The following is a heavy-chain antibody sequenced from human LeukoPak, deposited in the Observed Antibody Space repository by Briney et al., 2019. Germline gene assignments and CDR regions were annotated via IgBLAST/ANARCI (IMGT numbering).Heavy chain of an antibody. D-gene: IGHD3-22*01. CDR2: IWYDGSNK. CDR3: ARDIGYYYDSSGPADY. Sequence: GGSLRLSCAASGFTFSSYGMHWVRQAPGKGLEGVAVIWYDGSNKYYADSVKGRFTISRDNSKNTLYLQMNSLRAEDTAVHYCARDIGYYYDSSGPADYWGQGTLVTVSS. CDR1: GFTFSSYG. J-gene: IGHJ4*02. V-gene: IGHV3-33*01.